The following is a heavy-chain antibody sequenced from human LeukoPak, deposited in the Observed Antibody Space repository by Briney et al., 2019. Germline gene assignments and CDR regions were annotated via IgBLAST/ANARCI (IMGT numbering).Heavy chain of an antibody. CDR3: ARDSLGTSSGWFDP. CDR1: GFTFSNYG. D-gene: IGHD6-19*01. V-gene: IGHV3-33*01. Sequence: PGGSLRLSCVASGFTFSNYGIHWVRQAPGKGLEWVAVIWSDGSNKFCADSVKGRFTISRDNSKNTLYLQMNSLRVEDTAVYYCARDSLGTSSGWFDPWGRGTLVTVSS. J-gene: IGHJ5*02. CDR2: IWSDGSNK.